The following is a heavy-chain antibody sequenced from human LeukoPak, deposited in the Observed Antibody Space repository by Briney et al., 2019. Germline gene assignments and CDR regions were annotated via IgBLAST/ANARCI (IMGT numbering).Heavy chain of an antibody. CDR3: AREWAGLFDY. CDR1: EFTFSTYS. D-gene: IGHD1-26*01. Sequence: GGCLRLSCAASEFTFSTYSMNWVRQAPGKGLEWVSYISSGSSSIYYADSVKGRFTISRDNAKNSLYVQMNSLRDEDTAVYYCAREWAGLFDYWGQGTPVTVSS. J-gene: IGHJ4*02. V-gene: IGHV3-48*02. CDR2: ISSGSSSI.